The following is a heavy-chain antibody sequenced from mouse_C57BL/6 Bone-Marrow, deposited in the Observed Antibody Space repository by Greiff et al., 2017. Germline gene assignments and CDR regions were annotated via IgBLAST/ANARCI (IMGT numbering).Heavy chain of an antibody. CDR1: GYTFTSYW. CDR2: IYPSDSET. CDR3: ARDYYGSLYFDV. V-gene: IGHV1-61*01. Sequence: VQLQQPGAELVRPGSSVKLSCKASGYTFTSYWMDWVKQRPGQGLEWIGNIYPSDSETHYNQKFKDKATLTVDKSSSTAYMQLSSLTSEDSAVYYCARDYYGSLYFDVWGTGTTVTVSS. J-gene: IGHJ1*03. D-gene: IGHD1-1*01.